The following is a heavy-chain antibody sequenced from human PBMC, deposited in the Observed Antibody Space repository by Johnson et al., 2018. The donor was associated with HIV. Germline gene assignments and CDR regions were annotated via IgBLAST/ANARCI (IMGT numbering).Heavy chain of an antibody. V-gene: IGHV3-23*04. Sequence: EMQLVESGGGLVQPGGSLRLSCAASGFTFSSNAMSWVRQAPGKGLEWVSGISGSGGTTYYADSVKGRFTISRDNSKNTLYLQMSSLGAEDTAVYYCAKSQDRSVYDYDFDICGQGTMVTVSS. J-gene: IGHJ3*02. CDR2: ISGSGGTT. CDR3: AKSQDRSVYDYDFDI. CDR1: GFTFSSNA. D-gene: IGHD3-22*01.